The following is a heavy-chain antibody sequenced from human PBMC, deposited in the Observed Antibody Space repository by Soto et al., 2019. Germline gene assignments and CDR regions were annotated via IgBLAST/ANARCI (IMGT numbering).Heavy chain of an antibody. CDR2: INGSGDST. CDR3: ARGSGPRGRPY. Sequence: QPGGSLRLSCAASGFSFSSYAMNWVRQAPGKGLEWASAINGSGDSTYVDSVKGRFTISRDSSKNTVLLQMNSLRAEDTAVYYCARGSGPRGRPYWGQGILVTVSS. CDR1: GFSFSSYA. V-gene: IGHV3-23*01. D-gene: IGHD6-25*01. J-gene: IGHJ4*02.